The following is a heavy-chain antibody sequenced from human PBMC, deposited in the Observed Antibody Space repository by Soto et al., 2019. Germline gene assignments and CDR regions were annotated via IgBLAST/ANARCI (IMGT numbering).Heavy chain of an antibody. J-gene: IGHJ4*02. CDR2: IYNSGST. V-gene: IGHV4-59*08. CDR3: ASMGYPDGSGSYPLDY. CDR1: GGSISSYY. Sequence: QVQLQESGPGLVKPSETLSLTCTVSGGSISSYYWTWIRQPPGKGLEWIGFIYNSGSTHYNPSLRSRVTISVDTYKNQFSLKLRAVTAADTAVYYWASMGYPDGSGSYPLDYWGQGTLVTVSS. D-gene: IGHD3-10*01.